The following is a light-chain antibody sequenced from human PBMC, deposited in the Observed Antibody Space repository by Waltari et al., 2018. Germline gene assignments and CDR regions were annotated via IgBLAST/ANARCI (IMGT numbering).Light chain of an antibody. J-gene: IGLJ2*01. CDR3: TSVTSTNTVI. V-gene: IGLV2-14*03. CDR1: SSDIGGYNY. CDR2: GVS. Sequence: QSVLTQPASVSGSPGQSITISCTGTSSDIGGYNYVPWYQQHPGKAPKLMIYGVSTWPLGISHRFSGSKSGNTASLTISGLRAEDGAHYDLTSVTSTNTVIFGGGTKVPVL.